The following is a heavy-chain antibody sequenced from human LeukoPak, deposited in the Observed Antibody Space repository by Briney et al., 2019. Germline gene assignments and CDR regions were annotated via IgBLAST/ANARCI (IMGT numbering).Heavy chain of an antibody. D-gene: IGHD2-2*01. CDR1: GFTFSSCE. V-gene: IGHV3-48*03. Sequence: PGGSLRLSCAASGFTFSSCEMNWVRQAPGKGLEWVSYISSSGDTIYYADSVKGRFTISRDNAKNSLYLQMNSLRADDTAVYYCARGCWGSTTCHNWFDPWGQGTLVTVSS. J-gene: IGHJ5*02. CDR3: ARGCWGSTTCHNWFDP. CDR2: ISSSGDTI.